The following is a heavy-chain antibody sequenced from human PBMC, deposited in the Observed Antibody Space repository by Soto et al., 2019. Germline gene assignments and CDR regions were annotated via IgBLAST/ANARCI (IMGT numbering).Heavy chain of an antibody. V-gene: IGHV1-2*04. CDR2: INPKSGGT. CDR3: ARGDSTDCSNGVCSFFYNHDMDV. J-gene: IGHJ6*02. D-gene: IGHD2-8*01. CDR1: GYSFTDYH. Sequence: QVQLVQSGAEVKKPGASVKVSCKASGYSFTDYHIHWVRQAPGQGLEWLGRINPKSGGTSTAQKFQGWVTMTMDTSISTASMERTRLTSDDTAIYYCARGDSTDCSNGVCSFFYNHDMDVWGQGTTVTVSS.